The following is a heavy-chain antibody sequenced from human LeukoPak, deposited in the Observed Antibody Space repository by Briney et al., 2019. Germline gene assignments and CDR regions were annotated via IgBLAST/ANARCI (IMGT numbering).Heavy chain of an antibody. Sequence: GGSLRLSCAASGFTFDDYGMSWVRQAPGKGLEWVPGINWNGGSTGYADSVKGRFTISRDNAKNSLYLQMNSLRAEDTALYYCASNKLTATWGTFDYWGQGTLVTVSS. J-gene: IGHJ4*02. CDR3: ASNKLTATWGTFDY. D-gene: IGHD3-16*01. V-gene: IGHV3-20*04. CDR2: INWNGGST. CDR1: GFTFDDYG.